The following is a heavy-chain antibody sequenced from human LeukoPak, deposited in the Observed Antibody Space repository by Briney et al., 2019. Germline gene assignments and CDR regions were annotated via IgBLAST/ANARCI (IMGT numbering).Heavy chain of an antibody. V-gene: IGHV1-2*02. D-gene: IGHD5-12*01. CDR2: INPNSGGT. CDR3: AREVQWLRSNWFDP. CDR1: GYTFTGYY. Sequence: ASVKVSCKASGYTFTGYYMHWVRQAPGQGLEWMGWINPNSGGTNYAQKFQGRVTMTRDTSISTAYMELSRLRSDDTAVYYCAREVQWLRSNWFDPWGQGTLVTVSS. J-gene: IGHJ5*02.